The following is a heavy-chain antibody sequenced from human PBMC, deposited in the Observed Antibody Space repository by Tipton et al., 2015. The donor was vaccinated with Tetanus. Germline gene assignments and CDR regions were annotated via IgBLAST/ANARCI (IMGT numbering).Heavy chain of an antibody. D-gene: IGHD5-18*01. Sequence: TLSLTCTVSGGSISSGDYYWSWIRQLPEKGLEWIGYIYYSGSNYYNPSLKSRVPISVDTSKNQFSLKLSSVTAADTAGYYCVSGDGDTAMGRAPLYYWGQGTLGAVSS. CDR1: GGSISSGDYY. CDR2: IYYSGSN. J-gene: IGHJ4*02. V-gene: IGHV4-30-4*01. CDR3: VSGDGDTAMGRAPLYY.